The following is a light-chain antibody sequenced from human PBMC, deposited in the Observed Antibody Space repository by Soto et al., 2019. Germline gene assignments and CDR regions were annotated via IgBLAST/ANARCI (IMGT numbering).Light chain of an antibody. CDR1: QGISSY. CDR3: QQYYSHPPLT. CDR2: AAS. Sequence: DIQMTQSPSTLSGSVGDRVTITCRASQGISSYLAWYQQKPGKAPKLLIYAASTLQSGVPSRFSGSGSGTDFTLTISSLQSEDFATYYCQQYYSHPPLTFGGGTKVDIK. J-gene: IGKJ4*01. V-gene: IGKV1-9*01.